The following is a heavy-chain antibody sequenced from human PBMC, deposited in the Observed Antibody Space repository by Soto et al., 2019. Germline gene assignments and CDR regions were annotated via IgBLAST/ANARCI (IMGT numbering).Heavy chain of an antibody. V-gene: IGHV4-34*01. J-gene: IGHJ6*02. Sequence: SETLSLTCAVYGGSFSDHYWTWIRQPPGKGLEWIGEINLNHSGSTIYNPSLKSRVTISVDPSKSQFSLNLNSVTAADTAVYYCAKSTYYDGMDVWGQGTTVTVSS. CDR3: AKSTYYDGMDV. CDR2: INLNHSGST. CDR1: GGSFSDHY.